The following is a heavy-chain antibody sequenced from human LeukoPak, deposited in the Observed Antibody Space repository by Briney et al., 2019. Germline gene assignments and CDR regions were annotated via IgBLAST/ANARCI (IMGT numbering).Heavy chain of an antibody. CDR2: ISSSSSYT. CDR1: GFTFSDYY. CDR3: ARAGNSWIQLRSGGVFDY. D-gene: IGHD5-18*01. J-gene: IGHJ4*02. V-gene: IGHV3-11*06. Sequence: AGGSLRLSCAASGFTFSDYYMSWIRQAPGKGLEWVSYISSSSSYTNYADSVKGRFTISRDNAKNSLYLQMNSLRAEDTAVYYCARAGNSWIQLRSGGVFDYWGQGTLVTVSS.